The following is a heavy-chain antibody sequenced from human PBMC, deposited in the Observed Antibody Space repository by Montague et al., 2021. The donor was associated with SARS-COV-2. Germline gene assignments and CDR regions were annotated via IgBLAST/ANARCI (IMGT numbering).Heavy chain of an antibody. CDR2: ISFDGRNK. V-gene: IGHV3-30*04. CDR3: GRDKNYGDY. Sequence: YLRLSFAASGFPFSFYAMHWVRQAPGKGLEWVAFISFDGRNKYYADSVKGRFTISRDNSKNTLYLQMNSLRAEDTAVYYCGRDKNYGDYWGQGTLVTVSS. D-gene: IGHD1-7*01. J-gene: IGHJ4*02. CDR1: GFPFSFYA.